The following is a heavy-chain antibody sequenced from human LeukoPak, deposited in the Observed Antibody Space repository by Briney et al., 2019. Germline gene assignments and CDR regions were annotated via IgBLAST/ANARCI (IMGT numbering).Heavy chain of an antibody. V-gene: IGHV3-66*01. CDR3: ASILRSSSGYYFDY. D-gene: IGHD3-10*01. CDR2: IYSGDTK. Sequence: GGSLRLSCAASGFTVSTNYMSWVRQAPGKGLEWVSVIYSGDTKFYADSVRGKFTISRDNSKNTLYLQMNSLRAEDTAVYYCASILRSSSGYYFDYWGQGTLVTVSS. CDR1: GFTVSTNY. J-gene: IGHJ4*02.